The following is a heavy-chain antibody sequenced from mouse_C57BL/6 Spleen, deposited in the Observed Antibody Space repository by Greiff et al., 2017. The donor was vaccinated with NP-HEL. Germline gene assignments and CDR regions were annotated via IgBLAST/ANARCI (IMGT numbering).Heavy chain of an antibody. CDR1: GYTFTSYW. CDR3: ARDYYGSGGARDD. Sequence: QVQLQQPGAELVKPGASVKMSCKASGYTFTSYWITWVKQRPGQGLEWIGDIYPGSGSTNYNEKFKSKATLTVDTSSSTAYMQLSSLTSEDSAVYDCARDYYGSGGARDDWGQGTSVTVSS. J-gene: IGHJ4*01. D-gene: IGHD1-1*01. CDR2: IYPGSGST. V-gene: IGHV1-55*01.